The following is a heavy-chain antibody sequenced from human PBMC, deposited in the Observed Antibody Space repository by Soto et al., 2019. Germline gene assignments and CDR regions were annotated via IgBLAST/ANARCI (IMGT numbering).Heavy chain of an antibody. CDR2: TYYSGSP. D-gene: IGHD3-16*01. CDR1: GGSISSGDSY. Sequence: SETLSLTCTVSGGSISSGDSYWSWIRQSPGKGLEWIGYTYYSGSPFYNPSLASRVTISVDTSKNQFSLKLNSVTAADTAVYYCAREGAASYSYYYGTDVWGQGTTVTVSS. V-gene: IGHV4-30-4*01. J-gene: IGHJ6*02. CDR3: AREGAASYSYYYGTDV.